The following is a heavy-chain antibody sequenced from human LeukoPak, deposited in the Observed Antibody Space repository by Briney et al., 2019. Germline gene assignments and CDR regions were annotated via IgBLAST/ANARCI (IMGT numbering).Heavy chain of an antibody. CDR2: ISYDGSNK. Sequence: GGSLRLSCAASGFTFSSYAMHWVRQAPGKGLEWVAVISYDGSNKYYADSVKGRSTISRDNAKNSLYLQMNSLRAEDTAVYYCARDSGYCSSTGCYVHYFDYWGQGTLVTVSS. V-gene: IGHV3-30-3*01. CDR1: GFTFSSYA. D-gene: IGHD2-2*01. J-gene: IGHJ4*02. CDR3: ARDSGYCSSTGCYVHYFDY.